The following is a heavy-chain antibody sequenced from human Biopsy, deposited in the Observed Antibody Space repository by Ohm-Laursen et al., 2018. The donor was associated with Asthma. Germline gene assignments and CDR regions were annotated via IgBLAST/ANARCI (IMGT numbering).Heavy chain of an antibody. CDR2: INSVFGTT. D-gene: IGHD2-2*01. J-gene: IGHJ4*02. CDR3: ARKAGSCISRTCYSLDF. Sequence: VASVKVSCKSLGGTFNTYVIGWVRQAPGQGLEWMGGINSVFGTTTYPQKFQDRVTITADDSTSTVYMELSSLRSEDTAVYYCARKAGSCISRTCYSLDFWGQGTLDTVSS. CDR1: GGTFNTYV. V-gene: IGHV1-69*13.